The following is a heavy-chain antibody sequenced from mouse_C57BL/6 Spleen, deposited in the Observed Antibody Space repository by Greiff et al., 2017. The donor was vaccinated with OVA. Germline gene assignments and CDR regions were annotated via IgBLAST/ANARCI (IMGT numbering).Heavy chain of an antibody. CDR1: GFSLTSSG. CDR2: IWSGGST. V-gene: IGHV2-2*01. J-gene: IGHJ3*01. Sequence: VQLVESGPGLVQPSQSLSITCTVSGFSLTSSGVHWVRQSPGKGLEWLGVIWSGGSTDYNAAVISRLSISKDNSKSQVFFKMNSLQADDTAIYYCARNEDDPAWFSYWGQGTLVTVSA. CDR3: ARNEDDPAWFSY.